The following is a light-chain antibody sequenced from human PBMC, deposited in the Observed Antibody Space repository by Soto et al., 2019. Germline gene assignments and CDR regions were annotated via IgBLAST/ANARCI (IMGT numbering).Light chain of an antibody. Sequence: QSVLTQPASVSGSPGQSITISCTGTNSDVGSYNYVSWYQHLPGKAPKLIIYDVSNRPSGVSNRFSGSKSGNTASPTISGLQAEDEADYHCCSWTSSATYVFGTGTKVTVL. J-gene: IGLJ1*01. CDR2: DVS. CDR1: NSDVGSYNY. V-gene: IGLV2-14*03. CDR3: CSWTSSATYV.